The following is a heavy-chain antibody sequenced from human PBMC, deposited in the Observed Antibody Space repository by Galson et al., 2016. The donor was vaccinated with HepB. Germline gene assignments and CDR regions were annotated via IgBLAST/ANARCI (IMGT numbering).Heavy chain of an antibody. V-gene: IGHV4-39*01. Sequence: TLSLTCAVSGGSISSSSYYWGWIRQPPGKGLEWIGSIYYSGSTYYNPSLKSRVTISVDTSKNQFSLKLSSVTAADTAVYYCATSGNYYYDSSGYYPNWFDPWGQGTLVTVSS. CDR2: IYYSGST. J-gene: IGHJ5*02. CDR3: ATSGNYYYDSSGYYPNWFDP. CDR1: GGSISSSSYY. D-gene: IGHD3-22*01.